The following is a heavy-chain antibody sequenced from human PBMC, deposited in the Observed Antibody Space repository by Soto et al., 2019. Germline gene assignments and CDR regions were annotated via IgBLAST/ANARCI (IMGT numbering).Heavy chain of an antibody. Sequence: EVQLVQSGGGWVQPGGSLRLSCVGSGFTFTDFYMNWVRQAPVKGLEWVANRRPDGSETNYVESVKGRFTTSRDNAKNSLFLQMNSLRADDTAVYYCAGWGGHDYNYWGQGILVTVSS. V-gene: IGHV3-7*03. CDR1: GFTFTDFY. CDR3: AGWGGHDYNY. D-gene: IGHD4-4*01. CDR2: RRPDGSET. J-gene: IGHJ4*02.